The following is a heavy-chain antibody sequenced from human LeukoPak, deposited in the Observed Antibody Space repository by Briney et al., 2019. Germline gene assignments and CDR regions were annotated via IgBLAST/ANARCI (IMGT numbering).Heavy chain of an antibody. J-gene: IGHJ6*02. D-gene: IGHD2-21*02. V-gene: IGHV3-30*18. CDR1: GVTFSSYG. CDR3: AKDGCLSGDCYIYYYYGMDV. Sequence: PGGSLRLSCAASGVTFSSYGMHWGRQAPGKGLEWGAVISYDGSNKYYADSVKGRFTISRDYSKNTLYLQMNSLRAEDTAVYYCAKDGCLSGDCYIYYYYGMDVWGQGTTVTVSS. CDR2: ISYDGSNK.